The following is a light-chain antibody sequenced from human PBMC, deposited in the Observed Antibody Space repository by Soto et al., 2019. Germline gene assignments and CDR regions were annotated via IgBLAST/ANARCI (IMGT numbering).Light chain of an antibody. CDR3: QQRSNWPPWT. Sequence: EIVLTQSPATLSLSPGERATLSCRASQSVSSYLAWYQQQPGQAPRLLIYDASNRATGIPARFSGSGSGTAFTLTISSLEPEDFAVYYCQQRSNWPPWTFGQGTKV. J-gene: IGKJ1*01. CDR1: QSVSSY. V-gene: IGKV3-11*01. CDR2: DAS.